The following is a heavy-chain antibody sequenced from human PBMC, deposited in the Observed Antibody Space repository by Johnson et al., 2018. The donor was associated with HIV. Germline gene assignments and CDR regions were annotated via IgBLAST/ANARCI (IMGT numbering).Heavy chain of an antibody. CDR2: IYSGGST. J-gene: IGHJ3*02. D-gene: IGHD3-10*01. Sequence: VQLVESGGGVVQPGRSLRLSCAASGFTVSSNYMSWVRQAPGKGLEWVSVIYSGGSTYYADSVKGRFTISRDNSKNTLYLQMNSLRAEDTAVYYCAKVPSAVWFGEVIWGQGTMVTVSS. CDR1: GFTVSSNY. V-gene: IGHV3-66*01. CDR3: AKVPSAVWFGEVI.